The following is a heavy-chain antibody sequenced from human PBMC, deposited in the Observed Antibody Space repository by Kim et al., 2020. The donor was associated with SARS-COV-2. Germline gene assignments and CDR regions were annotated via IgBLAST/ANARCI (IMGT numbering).Heavy chain of an antibody. CDR3: ARTRRITIFGVVIPNYYYYGMDV. CDR1: GYTFTSYG. D-gene: IGHD3-3*01. V-gene: IGHV1-18*01. CDR2: ISAYNGNT. J-gene: IGHJ6*02. Sequence: ASVKVSCKASGYTFTSYGISWVRQAPGQGLEWMGWISAYNGNTNYAQKLQGRVTMTTDTSTSTAYRELRSLKSDDTAVYYCARTRRITIFGVVIPNYYYYGMDVWGQGTTVTVSS.